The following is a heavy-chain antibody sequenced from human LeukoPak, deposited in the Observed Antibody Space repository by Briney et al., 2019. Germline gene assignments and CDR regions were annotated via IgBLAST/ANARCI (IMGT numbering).Heavy chain of an antibody. V-gene: IGHV4-59*01. Sequence: SETLSLTCTVSGVSISSYYWSRIRQPPGKGLEWFGYIYYSGSTNYNPSLKSRVTISVDTSKNQFSLKLSSVTAADTAVYYCARGGVGGYSSGYEAYYFDYWGQGTLVTASS. D-gene: IGHD5-18*01. CDR3: ARGGVGGYSSGYEAYYFDY. J-gene: IGHJ4*02. CDR1: GVSISSYY. CDR2: IYYSGST.